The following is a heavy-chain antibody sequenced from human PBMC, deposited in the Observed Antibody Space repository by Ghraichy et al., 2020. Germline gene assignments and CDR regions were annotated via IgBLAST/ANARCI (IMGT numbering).Heavy chain of an antibody. CDR1: GFTFSSYA. D-gene: IGHD3-22*01. Sequence: GGSLRLSCAASGFTFSSYAMSWVRQAPGKGLEWVSAISGSGGSTYYADSVKGRFNISRDNSKNTLYLQMNSLRAEDTAVYYCAKDPNYYDSSGYYYSYYGMDVWGQGTTVTVSS. CDR2: ISGSGGST. V-gene: IGHV3-23*01. CDR3: AKDPNYYDSSGYYYSYYGMDV. J-gene: IGHJ6*02.